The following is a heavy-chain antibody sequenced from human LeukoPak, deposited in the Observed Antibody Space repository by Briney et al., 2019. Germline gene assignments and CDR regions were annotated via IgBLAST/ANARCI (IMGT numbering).Heavy chain of an antibody. J-gene: IGHJ5*02. CDR3: ARASSGFSYGSA. V-gene: IGHV1-46*01. Sequence: ASVKVSCKASGYTFTSYYMHWVRQAPGQGLEWMGIINPSGGSTSYAQKFQGRVTMTRDTSTTTAYMELNSLRSDDTAVYYCARASSGFSYGSAWGQGTLVTVSS. CDR2: INPSGGST. D-gene: IGHD5-18*01. CDR1: GYTFTSYY.